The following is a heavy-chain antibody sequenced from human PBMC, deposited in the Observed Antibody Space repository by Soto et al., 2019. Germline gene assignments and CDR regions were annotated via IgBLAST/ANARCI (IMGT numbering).Heavy chain of an antibody. D-gene: IGHD2-21*01. CDR2: INPDGSVK. J-gene: IGHJ4*02. CDR1: GLTFNTYW. V-gene: IGHV3-7*01. Sequence: EVQLVESGGGLVQPGESLRLSCAASGLTFNTYWMTWVRQPPGKGLEWVANINPDGSVKYSVDSLKGRFTISRDNAKNSLYLQMNSLRAEDTAVYYCASARDYFSDYWGQGTLVTVSS. CDR3: ASARDYFSDY.